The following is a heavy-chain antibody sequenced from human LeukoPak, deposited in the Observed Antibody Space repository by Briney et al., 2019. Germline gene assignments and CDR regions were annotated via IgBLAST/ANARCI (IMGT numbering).Heavy chain of an antibody. CDR3: ASYPPGIAAAGTGY. Sequence: ASVKVSCKASGYTFTRYYMHWVRQAPGQGLEWMGWINPNSGGTNYAQKFQGRVTMTRDTSISTAYMELSRLRSDDTAVYYCASYPPGIAAAGTGYWGQGTLVTVSS. V-gene: IGHV1-2*02. CDR1: GYTFTRYY. D-gene: IGHD6-13*01. CDR2: INPNSGGT. J-gene: IGHJ4*02.